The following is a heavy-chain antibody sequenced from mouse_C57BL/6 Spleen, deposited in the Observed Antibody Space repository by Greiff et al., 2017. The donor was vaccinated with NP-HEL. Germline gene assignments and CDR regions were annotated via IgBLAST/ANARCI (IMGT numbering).Heavy chain of an antibody. CDR1: GYTFTSYW. CDR2: IYPSDSET. Sequence: VQLQQPGAELVRPGSSVKLSCKASGYTFTSYWMDWVKQRPGQGLEWIGNIYPSDSETHYNQKFKDKATLTVDKSSSTAYMQLSSLTSEDSAVYYCARYVYYGSGYYFDYWGQGTTLTVSS. D-gene: IGHD1-1*01. J-gene: IGHJ2*01. CDR3: ARYVYYGSGYYFDY. V-gene: IGHV1-61*01.